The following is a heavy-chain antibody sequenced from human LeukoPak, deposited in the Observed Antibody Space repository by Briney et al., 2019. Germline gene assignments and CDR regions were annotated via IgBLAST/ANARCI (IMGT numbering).Heavy chain of an antibody. D-gene: IGHD4-17*01. Sequence: ASVKVSCKASGYTFIGYYMHWVRQAPGQGLEWMGWINPNSGGTNYAQKFQGRVTMTRDTSISTAYMELSRLRSDDTAVYYCARLYGDYRSALLPSPYFDYWGQGTLVTVSS. CDR2: INPNSGGT. J-gene: IGHJ4*02. CDR1: GYTFIGYY. V-gene: IGHV1-2*02. CDR3: ARLYGDYRSALLPSPYFDY.